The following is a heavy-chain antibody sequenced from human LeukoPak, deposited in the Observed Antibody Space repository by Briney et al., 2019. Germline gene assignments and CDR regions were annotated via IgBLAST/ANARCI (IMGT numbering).Heavy chain of an antibody. V-gene: IGHV3-23*01. CDR3: AKAFGVTACLY. D-gene: IGHD2-21*02. CDR2: ISGSGDST. Sequence: GGSLRLSCAASGFTFSNSGMTWVRQAPGKGLEWVSAISGSGDSTYYADSVKGRFTISRDNSKNTLYLQMNSLRAEDTAVYYCAKAFGVTACLYWGQGTLVTVSS. J-gene: IGHJ4*02. CDR1: GFTFSNSG.